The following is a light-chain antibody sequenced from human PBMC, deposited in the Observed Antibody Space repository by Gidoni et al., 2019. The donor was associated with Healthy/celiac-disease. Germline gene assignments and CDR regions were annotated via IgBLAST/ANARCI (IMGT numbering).Light chain of an antibody. CDR3: QQYSSWPYT. V-gene: IGKV3-15*01. Sequence: EIVMTQSPATLSVPPGERATLSCRASKSVSSNLAWYQQKPGQAPRLLIYGASTRATGIPARFSGSGSGTEFTLTISSLQSEDFAVYYCQQYSSWPYTFGRGTKLEIK. CDR1: KSVSSN. CDR2: GAS. J-gene: IGKJ2*01.